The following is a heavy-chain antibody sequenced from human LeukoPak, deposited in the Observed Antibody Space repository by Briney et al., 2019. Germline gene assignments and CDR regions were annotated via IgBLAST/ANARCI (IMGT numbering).Heavy chain of an antibody. Sequence: GGSLRLSCVASGFTFSNHWMSWVRQAPGKGLEWVANIRQDGGEEYYVDSVRGRFTISRDNAKNSLYLQMNSLRAEDTAVYYCARAPYYESSGPLWGQGTLVTVSS. V-gene: IGHV3-7*01. D-gene: IGHD3-22*01. J-gene: IGHJ4*02. CDR1: GFTFSNHW. CDR2: IRQDGGEE. CDR3: ARAPYYESSGPL.